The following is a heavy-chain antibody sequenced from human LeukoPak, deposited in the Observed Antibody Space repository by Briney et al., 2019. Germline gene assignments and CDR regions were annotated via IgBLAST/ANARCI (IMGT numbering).Heavy chain of an antibody. CDR2: IYHSGST. V-gene: IGHV4-30-2*01. CDR1: GGSISSGGYY. CDR3: ARHGGLGATSERFDY. Sequence: SETLSLTCTVSGGSISSGGYYWSWIRQPPGKGLEWIGYIYHSGSTYYNPSLKSRVTISVDTSKNQFSLKLSSVTAADTAVYYCARHGGLGATSERFDYWGQGTLVTVSS. J-gene: IGHJ4*02. D-gene: IGHD1-26*01.